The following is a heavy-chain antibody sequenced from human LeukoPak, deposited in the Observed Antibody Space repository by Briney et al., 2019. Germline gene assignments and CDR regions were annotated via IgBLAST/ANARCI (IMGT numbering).Heavy chain of an antibody. V-gene: IGHV3-23*05. Sequence: GGSLRLSCAASGFTFNAYAMSWVRQAPGKGLEWVSTVFAGGSSTNYADSVRGRFTVSRDNSKHTLYLQMNSLRAEDTAVYYCGVYSSTWHDYWGQGTLVTVSS. CDR2: VFAGGSST. CDR3: GVYSSTWHDY. J-gene: IGHJ4*02. CDR1: GFTFNAYA. D-gene: IGHD6-13*01.